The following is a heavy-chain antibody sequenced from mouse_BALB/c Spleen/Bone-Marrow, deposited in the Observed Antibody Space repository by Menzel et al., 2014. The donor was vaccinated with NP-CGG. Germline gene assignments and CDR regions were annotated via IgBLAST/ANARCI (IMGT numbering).Heavy chain of an antibody. D-gene: IGHD1-1*02. Sequence: VKLVESGAELARPGASVKMSCKASGYTFTSYTMYWVKQRPGQGLEWIGYINPTSGYTNYNQKFKDKATLTADKSPSTAYMQLSSLTSEDSAVYYCVREALWYLFTYWGQGTLVTVS. J-gene: IGHJ3*01. V-gene: IGHV1-4*01. CDR2: INPTSGYT. CDR3: VREALWYLFTY. CDR1: GYTFTSYT.